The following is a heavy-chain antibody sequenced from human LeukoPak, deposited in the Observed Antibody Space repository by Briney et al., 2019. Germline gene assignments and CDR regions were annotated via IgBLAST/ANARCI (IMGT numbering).Heavy chain of an antibody. J-gene: IGHJ3*02. CDR2: ISTDGSST. V-gene: IGHV3-74*01. D-gene: IGHD6-6*01. Sequence: GGSLRLSCAASGFTFSSYWMHWVRQAPGKGLVWVSRISTDGSSTNSADSVKGRFTISRDNAKNTLYLQMNSLRAEDTSVYYCVREYSSSSGRAFDIWGQGTMVTVSP. CDR3: VREYSSSSGRAFDI. CDR1: GFTFSSYW.